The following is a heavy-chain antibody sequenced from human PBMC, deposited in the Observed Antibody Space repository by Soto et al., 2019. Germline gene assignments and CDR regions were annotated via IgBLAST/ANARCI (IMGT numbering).Heavy chain of an antibody. CDR1: GGTFSSYA. D-gene: IGHD7-27*01. CDR3: ARADPNWDRPGDRGGLINYYYGMDV. Sequence: ASVKVSCKASGGTFSSYAISWVRQAPGQGLEWMGGIIPIFGTANYAQKFQGRVTITADESTSTAYMELSSLRSEDTAVYYCARADPNWDRPGDRGGLINYYYGMDVWGQGTTVTVSS. CDR2: IIPIFGTA. V-gene: IGHV1-69*13. J-gene: IGHJ6*02.